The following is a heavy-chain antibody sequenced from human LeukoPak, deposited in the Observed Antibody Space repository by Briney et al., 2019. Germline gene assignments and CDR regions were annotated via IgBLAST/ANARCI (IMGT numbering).Heavy chain of an antibody. CDR3: ARDMGGFDY. CDR2: ISSSSSYI. D-gene: IGHD3-16*01. CDR1: GFTVSSNY. J-gene: IGHJ4*02. V-gene: IGHV3-21*01. Sequence: GGSLRLSCAASGFTVSSNYMSWVRQAPGKGLEWVSSISSSSSYIYYAGSVKGRFTISRDNAKNSLYLQMNSLRAEDTAVYYCARDMGGFDYWGQGTLVTVSS.